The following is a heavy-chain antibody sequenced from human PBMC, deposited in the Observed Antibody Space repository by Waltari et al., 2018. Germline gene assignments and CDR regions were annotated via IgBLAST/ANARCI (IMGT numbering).Heavy chain of an antibody. CDR2: ISWKSGSI. J-gene: IGHJ6*02. V-gene: IGHV3-9*03. Sequence: EVQLVESGGGLVQPGRSLRLSCAASGFTFDDYAMPWVRQAPGKGLGWFPVISWKSGSIGYADSVKGRFTISRDNAKNSLYLQMNSLRAEDMALYYCAKGTGRYYYYGMDVWGQGTTVTVSS. CDR1: GFTFDDYA. CDR3: AKGTGRYYYYGMDV.